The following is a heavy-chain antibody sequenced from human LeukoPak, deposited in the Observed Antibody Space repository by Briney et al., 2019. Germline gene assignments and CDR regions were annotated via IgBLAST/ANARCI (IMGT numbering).Heavy chain of an antibody. D-gene: IGHD6-13*01. V-gene: IGHV3-11*06. Sequence: GGSLRLSCAAPGFTFSDYYMSWIRQAPGKGLEWVSYISTSGSYTNYADSVRGRFTISRDNAKNSLYMQMNSLRAEDTAVYYCARDSIAAAGTGTYWGQGTLVTVSS. CDR1: GFTFSDYY. J-gene: IGHJ4*02. CDR2: ISTSGSYT. CDR3: ARDSIAAAGTGTY.